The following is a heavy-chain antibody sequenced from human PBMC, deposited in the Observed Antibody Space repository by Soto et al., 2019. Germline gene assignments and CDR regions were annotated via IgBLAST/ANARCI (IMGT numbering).Heavy chain of an antibody. J-gene: IGHJ4*02. CDR1: GYTFTSYG. D-gene: IGHD2-15*01. V-gene: IGHV1-18*01. Sequence: QVQLVQSGAEVKKPGASVKVSCKASGYTFTSYGISWVRQAPGQGLEWMGWISAYNGNTNYAQKLQGRVTMTTDTSTSTAYMELRSLRSDDTAVYYCARDPNCSGGSCYSLTPFDYWGQGTLVTVSS. CDR3: ARDPNCSGGSCYSLTPFDY. CDR2: ISAYNGNT.